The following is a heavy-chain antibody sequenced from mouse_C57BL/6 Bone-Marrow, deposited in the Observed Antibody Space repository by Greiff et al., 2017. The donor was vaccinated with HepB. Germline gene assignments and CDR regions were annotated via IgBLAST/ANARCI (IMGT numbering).Heavy chain of an antibody. V-gene: IGHV5-16*01. Sequence: DVMLVESEGGLVQPGSSMKLSCTASGFTFSDYYMAWVRQVPEKGLEWVANINYDGSSTYYLDSLKSRFIISRDNAKNILYLQMSSLKSEDTATYYCAREGYDYDDGFDYWGQGTTLTVSS. CDR3: AREGYDYDDGFDY. D-gene: IGHD2-4*01. J-gene: IGHJ2*01. CDR2: INYDGSST. CDR1: GFTFSDYY.